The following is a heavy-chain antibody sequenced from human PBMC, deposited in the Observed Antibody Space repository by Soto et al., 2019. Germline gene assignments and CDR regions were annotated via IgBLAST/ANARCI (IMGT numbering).Heavy chain of an antibody. CDR2: IIPIFGTA. CDR1: GGTFSSYA. V-gene: IGHV1-69*01. D-gene: IGHD3-22*01. CDR3: ARDLRYYYDSSGPTNAFDI. Sequence: QVQLVQSGAEVKKPGSSVKVSCKASGGTFSSYAISWVRQAPGQGLEWMGGIIPIFGTANYAQKFQGRVTITADESTSTAYMELSSLRSEDTAVYYCARDLRYYYDSSGPTNAFDIWGQGTMVTVSS. J-gene: IGHJ3*02.